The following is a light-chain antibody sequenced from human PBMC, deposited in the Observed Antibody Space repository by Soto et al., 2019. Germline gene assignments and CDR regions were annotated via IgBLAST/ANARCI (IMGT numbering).Light chain of an antibody. J-gene: IGKJ1*01. CDR1: QSVSSN. Sequence: EIVMTQSPATLSVSPGERATLSCRASQSVSSNLAWYQQKPGQAPRLLIYGASTRATGIPARVSGSGSGTDFTLTISSLEPEDFAVYYCQQRSNWPLTFGQGTKVDIK. CDR2: GAS. V-gene: IGKV3-15*01. CDR3: QQRSNWPLT.